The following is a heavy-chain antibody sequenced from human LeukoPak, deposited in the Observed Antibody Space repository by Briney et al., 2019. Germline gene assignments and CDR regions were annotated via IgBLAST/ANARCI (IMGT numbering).Heavy chain of an antibody. V-gene: IGHV6-1*01. D-gene: IGHD3-10*01. J-gene: IGHJ6*02. CDR3: ARNYYGIDV. CDR1: GDIFSSKSVA. Sequence: PSQTLSLTCAVSGDIFSSKSVAWNWIRQSPSRGLEWLGKTYYRSKWYNDFAESMKRRISINPDTSKNQFSLQLNSVTPEDTAVYYCARNYYGIDVWGQGTTVTVSS. CDR2: TYYRSKWYN.